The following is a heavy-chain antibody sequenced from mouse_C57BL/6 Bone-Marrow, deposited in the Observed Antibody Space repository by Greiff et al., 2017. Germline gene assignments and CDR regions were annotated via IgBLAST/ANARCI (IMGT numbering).Heavy chain of an antibody. CDR1: GFNFKDDY. V-gene: IGHV14-4*01. J-gene: IGHJ2*01. Sequence: EVKLMESGAELVRPGASVKLSCTASGFNFKDDYMHWVKQRPEQGLEWIGWIDPENGDTEYASKFQGKATITADTSSNTAYLQLSSLTSEDTAVYYWTTGGRSYYWGQGTTLTVSS. D-gene: IGHD1-1*01. CDR3: TTGGRSYY. CDR2: IDPENGDT.